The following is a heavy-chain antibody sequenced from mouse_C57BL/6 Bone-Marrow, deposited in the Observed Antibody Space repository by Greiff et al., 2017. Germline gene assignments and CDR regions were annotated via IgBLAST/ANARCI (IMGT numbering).Heavy chain of an antibody. Sequence: QVQLKESGAELARPGASVKLSCKASGYTFTSYGISWVKQRTGQGLEWIGEIYPRSGNTYYNEKFKGKATLTADKSSSTAYMELRSLTSEDSAVYFCASYYGSSHAMDYWGQGTSVTVSS. V-gene: IGHV1-81*01. J-gene: IGHJ4*01. CDR1: GYTFTSYG. D-gene: IGHD1-1*01. CDR3: ASYYGSSHAMDY. CDR2: IYPRSGNT.